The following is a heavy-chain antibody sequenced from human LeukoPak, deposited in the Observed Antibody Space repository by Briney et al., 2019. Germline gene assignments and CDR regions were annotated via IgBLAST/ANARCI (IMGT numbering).Heavy chain of an antibody. Sequence: GESLKISCKGSGYIFTSYWIGWVRQMPGKGLEWMGIIYPGDSDTRYSPSFQGQVTISADKSISTAYLQWSSLKASDTAMYYCASPTYDSSGYYAFDIWGQGTMVTVSS. CDR2: IYPGDSDT. D-gene: IGHD3-22*01. V-gene: IGHV5-51*01. CDR3: ASPTYDSSGYYAFDI. J-gene: IGHJ3*02. CDR1: GYIFTSYW.